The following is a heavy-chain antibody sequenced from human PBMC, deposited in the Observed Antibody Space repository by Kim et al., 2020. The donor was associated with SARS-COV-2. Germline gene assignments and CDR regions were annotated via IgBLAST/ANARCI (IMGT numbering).Heavy chain of an antibody. V-gene: IGHV1-3*01. D-gene: IGHD3-10*01. CDR3: ARGVYGSGDV. CDR1: GYTFTSYT. J-gene: IGHJ6*02. Sequence: ASVKVSCKASGYTFTSYTIHWVRQAPGQRLEWMGWMNAGNGNTRYLQTFQGRVTITRDTSASTVYMELSSLRSEDTAVYYCARGVYGSGDVWGQGTTVTVSS. CDR2: MNAGNGNT.